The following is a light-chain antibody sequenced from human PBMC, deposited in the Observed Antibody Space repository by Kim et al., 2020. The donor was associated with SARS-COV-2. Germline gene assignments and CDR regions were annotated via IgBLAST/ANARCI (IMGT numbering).Light chain of an antibody. CDR1: QDISNR. J-gene: IGKJ4*01. Sequence: DIQLTQSPSFPSASVGDRVTITCRASQDISNRLAWYQLKSGKAPKLLIYLTSTLRSGVPSRFSGSGSSTEFTLTISSLQPEDFATYYCQQLNNYPTFGGGTKVDIK. V-gene: IGKV1-9*01. CDR2: LTS. CDR3: QQLNNYPT.